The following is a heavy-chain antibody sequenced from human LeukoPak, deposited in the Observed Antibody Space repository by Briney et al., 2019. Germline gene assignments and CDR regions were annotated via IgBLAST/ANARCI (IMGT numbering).Heavy chain of an antibody. CDR2: IYPGDSDT. V-gene: IGHV5-51*01. D-gene: IGHD6-13*01. J-gene: IGHJ4*02. CDR3: ARYSNYKYEIDY. CDR1: GYSFTSYW. Sequence: GASLQISCKGSGYSFTSYWIGWVRQMPGKGLEWMGIIYPGDSDTTYSPSFQGQVTISADKSINTAYLQWSSLKASDTAMYYCARYSNYKYEIDYWGQGTLVTVSS.